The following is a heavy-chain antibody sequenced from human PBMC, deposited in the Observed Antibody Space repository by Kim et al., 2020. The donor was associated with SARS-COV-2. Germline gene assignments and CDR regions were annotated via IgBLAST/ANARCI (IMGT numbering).Heavy chain of an antibody. Sequence: KYYADSVKGRFTISRDNSKNTLYLQMNSLRAEDTAVYYCARGYSYGHFDYWGQGTLVTVSS. CDR2: K. CDR3: ARGYSYGHFDY. D-gene: IGHD5-18*01. V-gene: IGHV3-33*01. J-gene: IGHJ4*02.